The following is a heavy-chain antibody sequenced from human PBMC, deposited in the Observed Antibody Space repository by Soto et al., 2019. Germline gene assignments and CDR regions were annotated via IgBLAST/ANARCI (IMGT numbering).Heavy chain of an antibody. J-gene: IGHJ6*01. CDR2: TYYRSKWYN. CDR3: ARDLGVVDGSYLKAEDYYYYGKDV. CDR1: GNSVSSNSAA. D-gene: IGHD2-21*01. Sequence: PSQTLSLTCAISGNSVSSNSAAWNWIGQSPSRGLEWLGRTYYRSKWYNDYAVSVKSRITINPDTSKNQFSLQLNSVTPEDTAVYYCARDLGVVDGSYLKAEDYYYYGKDVWGQGTTVTVSS. V-gene: IGHV6-1*01.